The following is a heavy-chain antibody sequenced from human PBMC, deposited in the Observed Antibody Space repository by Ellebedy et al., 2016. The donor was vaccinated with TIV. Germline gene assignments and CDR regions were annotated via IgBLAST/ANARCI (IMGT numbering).Heavy chain of an antibody. CDR2: VSGDTYST. CDR3: AKDRTPGDGYWVFDF. V-gene: IGHV3-23*01. Sequence: PGGSLRLSCAASGFTFSSYAMSWVRRAPGKGLEWVSSVSGDTYSTYYPDSVKGRFTISRDNSKNTVHLQMNSLRAEDTAVYYCAKDRTPGDGYWVFDFWGQGTLVTVST. CDR1: GFTFSSYA. D-gene: IGHD5-18*01. J-gene: IGHJ4*02.